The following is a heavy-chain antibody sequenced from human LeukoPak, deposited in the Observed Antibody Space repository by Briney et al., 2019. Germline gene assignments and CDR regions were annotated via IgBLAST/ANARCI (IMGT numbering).Heavy chain of an antibody. Sequence: GGPLRLSCAASGFTFSSYTMNWVRQAPGKGLEWVSSISSANSYIYYADSVKGRFTISRDNAQNSLYLQMNSLRAEDTAVYYCARDLALAGSGDFWGQGTLVTVSS. D-gene: IGHD6-19*01. CDR2: ISSANSYI. V-gene: IGHV3-21*01. CDR3: ARDLALAGSGDF. CDR1: GFTFSSYT. J-gene: IGHJ4*02.